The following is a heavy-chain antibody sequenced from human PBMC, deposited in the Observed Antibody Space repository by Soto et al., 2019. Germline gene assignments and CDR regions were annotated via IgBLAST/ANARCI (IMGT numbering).Heavy chain of an antibody. CDR3: AKAPYYYDSSGSQGYDY. V-gene: IGHV3-23*01. CDR2: ISGSGGST. J-gene: IGHJ4*02. Sequence: SGGSLRLSCAASGFTFSSYAMSWVRQAPGKGLEWVSAISGSGGSTYYADSVKGRFTISRDNSKNTLYLQMNSLRAEDTAVYYCAKAPYYYDSSGSQGYDYWGQGTLVTVSS. D-gene: IGHD3-22*01. CDR1: GFTFSSYA.